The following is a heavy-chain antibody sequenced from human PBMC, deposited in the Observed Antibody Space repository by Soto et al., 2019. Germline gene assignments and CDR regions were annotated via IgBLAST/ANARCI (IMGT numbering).Heavy chain of an antibody. CDR2: INSDGSSS. D-gene: IGHD3-22*01. J-gene: IGHJ4*02. CDR1: GFTFSNYW. V-gene: IGHV3-74*01. Sequence: VQLVESGGGLVQPGGSLRLSCAASGFTFSNYWMHWVRQGPGKGLVWVSRINSDGSSSTYADSVKGRFTISRDNAKNSLNLQMNSLRAEDTAVYYCVRENRYANSGYYYQGLDYWGQGTLVTVSS. CDR3: VRENRYANSGYYYQGLDY.